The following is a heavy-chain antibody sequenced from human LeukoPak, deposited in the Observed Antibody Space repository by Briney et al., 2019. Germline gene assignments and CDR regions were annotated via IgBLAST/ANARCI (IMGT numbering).Heavy chain of an antibody. Sequence: GGSLRLSCAASGFTFSSYAMSWVRQAPGKGLEWVSHISSSGRLMQYADSVKGRFTITRDNAQNFMSLQMNSLKPEDTAVYYYARDTNNGLDVWGRGTTVTVSS. J-gene: IGHJ6*02. CDR3: ARDTNNGLDV. V-gene: IGHV3-48*03. CDR2: ISSSGRLM. D-gene: IGHD1-14*01. CDR1: GFTFSSYA.